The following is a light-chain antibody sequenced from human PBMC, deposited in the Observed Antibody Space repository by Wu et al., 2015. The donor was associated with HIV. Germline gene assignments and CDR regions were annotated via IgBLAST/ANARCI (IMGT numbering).Light chain of an antibody. Sequence: DIQMTQSPSSLSASVGDTVTITCRASQGIRNSLAWYQQKPGEAPKLLLYSTYRLESGVPSRFSGSGSGSHYTLTISSLQPEDCATYYCQQCNGAPWTFGQGTNVEIK. V-gene: IGKV1-NL1*01. CDR1: QGIRNS. CDR3: QQCNGAPWT. J-gene: IGKJ1*01. CDR2: STY.